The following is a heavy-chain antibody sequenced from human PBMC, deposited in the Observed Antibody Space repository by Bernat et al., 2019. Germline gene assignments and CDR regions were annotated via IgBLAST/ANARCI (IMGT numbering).Heavy chain of an antibody. CDR1: GGSTSSYY. V-gene: IGHV4-59*01. CDR3: GRGRGGVALIDQ. CDR2: IYYSGST. D-gene: IGHD3-10*01. J-gene: IGHJ4*02. Sequence: QVHLQESGPGLVKPSETLSLTCTVSGGSTSSYYWSWIRQPPGKGLDWIGYIYYSGSTNCNPYLKSRVSMFVDTSKNQLSLRLTSVSSADTAVYYCGRGRGGVALIDQWGQGTLVTVSS.